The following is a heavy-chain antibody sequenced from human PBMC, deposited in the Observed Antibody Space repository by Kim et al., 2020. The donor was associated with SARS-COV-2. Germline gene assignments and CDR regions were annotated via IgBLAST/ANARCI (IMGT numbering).Heavy chain of an antibody. V-gene: IGHV3-30-3*01. Sequence: GGSLRLSCAASGFTFSSYAMHWVRQAPGKGLEWVAVISYDGSNKYYADSVKGRFTISRDNSKNTLYLQMNSLRAEDTAVYYCARDGETYGSGLFAHFQHCGQGTLVTVSS. CDR3: ARDGETYGSGLFAHFQH. D-gene: IGHD3-10*01. CDR1: GFTFSSYA. J-gene: IGHJ1*01. CDR2: ISYDGSNK.